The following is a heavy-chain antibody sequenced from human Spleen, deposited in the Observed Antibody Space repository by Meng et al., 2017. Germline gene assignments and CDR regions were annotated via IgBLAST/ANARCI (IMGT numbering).Heavy chain of an antibody. CDR2: ISTYIGYI. CDR1: GFTFNNYS. CDR3: VRDVRLDDCTGGSCPVFDP. V-gene: IGHV3-21*01. Sequence: GGSLRLSCAISGFTFNNYSMNWVRQAPGKGLEWVSSISTYIGYIYYADSVKGRFSISRDNAKNTVYLEMNSLRAEDTAVYYCVRDVRLDDCTGGSCPVFDPWGQGVLVTVSS. J-gene: IGHJ5*02. D-gene: IGHD2-8*02.